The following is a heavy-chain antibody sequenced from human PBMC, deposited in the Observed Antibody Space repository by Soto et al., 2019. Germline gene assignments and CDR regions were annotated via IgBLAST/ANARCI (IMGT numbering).Heavy chain of an antibody. CDR1: GFNFDNYA. J-gene: IGHJ4*02. CDR3: AARSAVATLDY. D-gene: IGHD5-12*01. CDR2: ISGSGGST. V-gene: IGHV3-23*01. Sequence: GGSLRLSCAASGFNFDNYAMTWVRQAPGKGLEWVSSISGSGGSTYYADSVKGRFTISRDNSNNTLFLQMNSLRDEDTAVYYCAARSAVATLDYWGQGTLVTVSS.